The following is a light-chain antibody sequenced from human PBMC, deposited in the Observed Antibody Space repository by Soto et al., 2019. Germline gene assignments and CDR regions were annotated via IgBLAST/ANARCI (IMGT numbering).Light chain of an antibody. V-gene: IGKV3-15*01. CDR1: ETVSTN. J-gene: IGKJ5*01. Sequence: EIVLTQSPATLSVSPGERATLSFGAIETVSTNLAWFQRKAGQPPRLLIYGSSTRATGVPDRFSGSGSGTEFALIISSLQSDDVAVYYCQQYSNWPPAITFGQGTRLEIK. CDR3: QQYSNWPPAIT. CDR2: GSS.